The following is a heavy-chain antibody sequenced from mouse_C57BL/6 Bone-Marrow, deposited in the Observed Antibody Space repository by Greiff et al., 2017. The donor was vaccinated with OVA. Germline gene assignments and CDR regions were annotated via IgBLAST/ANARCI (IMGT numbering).Heavy chain of an antibody. D-gene: IGHD1-1*01. Sequence: EVKLVESGGGLVKPGGSLKLSCAASGFTFSSYAMSWVRQTPEKRLEWVATISDGGSYTYYPDNVKGRFTISRDNAKNNLYLQMSHLKSEDTAMYYCARGPGSSYCWYFDVWGTGTTVTVSS. CDR1: GFTFSSYA. J-gene: IGHJ1*03. V-gene: IGHV5-4*03. CDR2: ISDGGSYT. CDR3: ARGPGSSYCWYFDV.